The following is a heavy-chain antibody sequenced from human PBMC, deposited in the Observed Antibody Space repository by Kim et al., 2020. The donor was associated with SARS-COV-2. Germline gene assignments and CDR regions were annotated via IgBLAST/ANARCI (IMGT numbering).Heavy chain of an antibody. Sequence: GGSLRLSCAASGFTFSAAPMHWVRQASGKGPEWLGRIGNKADSHATTYAASVKGRFTISRDDSKNTAYLQMSSLQSDDTAVYYCAWELVSRYWGQGTLVTVSS. CDR3: AWELVSRY. D-gene: IGHD1-26*01. V-gene: IGHV3-73*01. CDR2: IGNKADSHAT. J-gene: IGHJ4*02. CDR1: GFTFSAAP.